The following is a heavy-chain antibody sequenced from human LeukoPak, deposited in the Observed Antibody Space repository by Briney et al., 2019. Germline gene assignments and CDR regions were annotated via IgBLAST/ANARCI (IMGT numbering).Heavy chain of an antibody. CDR1: GYTVTGHY. CDR3: ARESGDYEVDY. J-gene: IGHJ4*02. Sequence: GASVKVSCKASGYTVTGHYLHWVRQAPGQGLEWMGWINPNSGVTNYAQKFQGRVTMTRDTSISTAYMELSRLKSDDTAVYYCARESGDYEVDYWGQGTLVTVSS. D-gene: IGHD4-17*01. CDR2: INPNSGVT. V-gene: IGHV1-2*02.